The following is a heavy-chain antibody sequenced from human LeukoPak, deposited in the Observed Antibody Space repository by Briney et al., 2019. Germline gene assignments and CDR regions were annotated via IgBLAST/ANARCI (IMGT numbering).Heavy chain of an antibody. CDR2: ISSSGSTK. D-gene: IGHD3-16*01. V-gene: IGHV3-48*03. CDR3: AKDDDWGRFNH. Sequence: GGSLRVSCAASGFTSSSYEMNWVRLAPGKGLEWVSYISSSGSTKYYADSVKGRFTISRDNAKNSLYLQMNSLRAEDTAMYYCAKDDDWGRFNHWGQGTLVTVSS. CDR1: GFTSSSYE. J-gene: IGHJ1*01.